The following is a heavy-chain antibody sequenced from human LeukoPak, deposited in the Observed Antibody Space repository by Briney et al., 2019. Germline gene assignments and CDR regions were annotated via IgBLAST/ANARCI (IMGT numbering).Heavy chain of an antibody. CDR3: TSPSSPYYYYNMDV. CDR1: GFTFNNPW. CDR2: IKRKTDGGAT. Sequence: GGSLRLSCAASGFTFNNPWMSWVRQAPGKGLEWVGRIKRKTDGGATDYAAPVKGRFTISRDDSKNTLYLHMNSLKTEDTGVYYCTSPSSPYYYYNMDVWGQGTTVTVSS. J-gene: IGHJ6*02. V-gene: IGHV3-15*01.